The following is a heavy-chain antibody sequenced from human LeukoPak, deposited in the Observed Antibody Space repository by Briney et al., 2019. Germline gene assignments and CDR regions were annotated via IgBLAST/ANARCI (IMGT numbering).Heavy chain of an antibody. V-gene: IGHV4-34*01. J-gene: IGHJ4*02. CDR2: INHSGST. Sequence: PSETLSLTCAVYGGSFSGYYWSWIRQPPGKGLEWIGEINHSGSTNYNPSLKSRVTISVDASKNQFSLRLSSVTAADTAVYYWARGYHYGGNPRGFDYWGQGTLVTVSS. D-gene: IGHD4-23*01. CDR1: GGSFSGYY. CDR3: ARGYHYGGNPRGFDY.